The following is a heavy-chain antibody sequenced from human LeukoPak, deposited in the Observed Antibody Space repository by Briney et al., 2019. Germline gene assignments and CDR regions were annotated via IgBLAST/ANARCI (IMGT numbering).Heavy chain of an antibody. CDR3: ARFPPYYYYMDV. Sequence: SETLSLTCTVSGGSINSYYWNWIRQPPGKGLEWIGCIYSSGCTNYNPSLKSRLTISVDTSKNQFSLKLSSVTAADTAVYYCARFPPYYYYMDVWGTGTTVTVSS. CDR2: IYSSGCT. V-gene: IGHV4-4*08. CDR1: GGSINSYY. J-gene: IGHJ6*03.